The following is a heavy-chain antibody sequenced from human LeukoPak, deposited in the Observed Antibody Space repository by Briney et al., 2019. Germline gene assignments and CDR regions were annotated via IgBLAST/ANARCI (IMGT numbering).Heavy chain of an antibody. J-gene: IGHJ3*02. D-gene: IGHD3-22*01. CDR1: GGSISSGGYS. Sequence: SETLSLTCAVSGGSISSGGYSWSWIRQPPGKGLEWIGYMYHSGTTHYNPSLKSRVTISVDRSKNQFSLKLSSVTTADTAVYYCVRGYYYDSSGYWVRAFDIWGQGTMVTVSS. V-gene: IGHV4-30-2*01. CDR2: MYHSGTT. CDR3: VRGYYYDSSGYWVRAFDI.